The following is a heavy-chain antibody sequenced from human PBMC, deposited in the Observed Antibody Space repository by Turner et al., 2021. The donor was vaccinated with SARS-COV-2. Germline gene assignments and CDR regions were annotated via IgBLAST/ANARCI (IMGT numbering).Heavy chain of an antibody. CDR1: GGSFSGYH. CDR2: IMHRVTT. V-gene: IGHV4-34*01. J-gene: IGHJ6*02. Sequence: QVQLQQWGAGLLKPSETLSITCAVSGGSFSGYHWSWIRQSPGQGLEWIGEIMHRVTTIYNPSRESRVTISVDTPKNQLSLKMTSVTASDTAVYYCARGHLVVCVSNYYYSGLDVWGQGTTVTVSS. D-gene: IGHD3-22*01. CDR3: ARGHLVVCVSNYYYSGLDV.